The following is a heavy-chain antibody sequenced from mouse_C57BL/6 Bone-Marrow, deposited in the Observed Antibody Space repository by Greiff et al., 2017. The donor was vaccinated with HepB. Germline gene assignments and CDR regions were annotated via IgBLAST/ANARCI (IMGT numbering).Heavy chain of an antibody. CDR3: ASPGYDYDPWFAY. CDR2: INPNNGGT. CDR1: GYTFTDYN. D-gene: IGHD2-4*01. V-gene: IGHV1-18*01. Sequence: SGPELVKPGASVKIPCKASGYTFTDYNMDWVKQSHGKSLEWIGDINPNNGGTIYNQKFKGKATLTVDKTSSTAYMELRSLTSEDTAVYYCASPGYDYDPWFAYWGQGTLVTVSA. J-gene: IGHJ3*01.